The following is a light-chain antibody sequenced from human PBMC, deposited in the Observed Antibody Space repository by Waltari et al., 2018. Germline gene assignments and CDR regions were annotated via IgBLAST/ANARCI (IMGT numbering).Light chain of an antibody. CDR3: QQRNSYPFT. CDR2: AAS. CDR1: QGISNA. Sequence: DIQITQSPSSLSASVGDKVTITCRASQGISNALAWYQQKPGKAPKLLIYAASNLQSGVPSRFSGSGSGTDFTLTISSLQPEDFAVYYCQQRNSYPFTFGPGTKLDIK. V-gene: IGKV1-17*01. J-gene: IGKJ3*01.